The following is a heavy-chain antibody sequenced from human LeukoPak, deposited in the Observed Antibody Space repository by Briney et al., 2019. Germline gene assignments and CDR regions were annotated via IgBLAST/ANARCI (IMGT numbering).Heavy chain of an antibody. J-gene: IGHJ4*02. CDR3: AREASYSGSWWYFDH. D-gene: IGHD6-13*01. Sequence: GGSLRLSCAASGFNVSSKYMSWVRQAPGKELEWVSVIYNGGSANYADSVKGRFTISRDNSKNKVYLQMNSLRVEDTAVYYCAREASYSGSWWYFDHWGQGTLVTVSS. CDR1: GFNVSSKY. V-gene: IGHV3-66*01. CDR2: IYNGGSA.